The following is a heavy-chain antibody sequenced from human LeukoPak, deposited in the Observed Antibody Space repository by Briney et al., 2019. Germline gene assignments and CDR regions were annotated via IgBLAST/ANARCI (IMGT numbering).Heavy chain of an antibody. J-gene: IGHJ4*02. Sequence: GGSLRLSCAASGFTVSSNYMSWVRQAPGKGLEWVSYISSSGSTIYYADSVKGRFTISRDNAKNSLYLQMNSLRAEDTAVYYCARVIPYDSSGYYFDYWGQGTLVTVSS. CDR3: ARVIPYDSSGYYFDY. D-gene: IGHD3-22*01. V-gene: IGHV3-11*01. CDR2: ISSSGSTI. CDR1: GFTVSSNY.